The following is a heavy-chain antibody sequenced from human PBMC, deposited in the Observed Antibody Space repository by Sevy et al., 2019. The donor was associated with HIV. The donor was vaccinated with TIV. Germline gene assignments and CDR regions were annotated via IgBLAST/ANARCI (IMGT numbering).Heavy chain of an antibody. CDR1: GFTFSSYV. V-gene: IGHV3-30-3*01. Sequence: GGSLRLSCAASGFTFSSYVMHWVRQAPGKGLEWVAVISYDGSNKYYADSVKGRFTISRDNSKNTLYLQMNSLRAEDTAVYYCAREAAAGLYYYYGMDVWGQGTTVTVSS. CDR3: AREAAAGLYYYYGMDV. J-gene: IGHJ6*02. D-gene: IGHD6-13*01. CDR2: ISYDGSNK.